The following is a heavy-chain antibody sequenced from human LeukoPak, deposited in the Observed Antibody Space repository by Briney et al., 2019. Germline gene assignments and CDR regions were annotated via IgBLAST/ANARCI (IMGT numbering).Heavy chain of an antibody. CDR2: INSDGSST. D-gene: IGHD6-19*01. J-gene: IGHJ4*02. CDR1: GXTFSSYW. Sequence: GGSLRLSCAASGXTFSSYWMHWVRQTPGKGQVWVSRINSDGSSTRYADSVKGRFTISRDNAKNTLYLQMNSLRVEDTAVYYCASHSSGWYWYWGQGTLVTVSS. CDR3: ASHSSGWYWY. V-gene: IGHV3-74*01.